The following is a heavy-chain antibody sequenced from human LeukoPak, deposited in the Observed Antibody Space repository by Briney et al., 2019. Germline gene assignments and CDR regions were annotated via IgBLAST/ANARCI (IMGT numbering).Heavy chain of an antibody. Sequence: SETLSLTCTVSGGSISSGDYYWSWVRQPPGKGLEWIGYIYYSGSTYYNPSLKSRVTISVDTSKNQFSLKLSSVTAADTAVYYCARSGYSVDAFDIWGQGTMVTVSS. CDR2: IYYSGST. CDR1: GGSISSGDYY. V-gene: IGHV4-30-4*08. D-gene: IGHD3-22*01. J-gene: IGHJ3*02. CDR3: ARSGYSVDAFDI.